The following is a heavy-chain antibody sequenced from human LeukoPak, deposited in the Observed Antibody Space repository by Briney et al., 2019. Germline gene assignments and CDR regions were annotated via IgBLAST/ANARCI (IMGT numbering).Heavy chain of an antibody. CDR3: VAPPRYFSYYYMDV. V-gene: IGHV4-39*07. CDR1: NDSISSSTYN. CDR2: IYHSGST. D-gene: IGHD5-12*01. Sequence: SETLSLTCTVSNDSISSSTYNWGWIRQPPGKGLEWIGSIYHSGSTYYNPSLKSRVTISVDTSKNQFSLRLTSVTAADTAVYYCVAPPRYFSYYYMDVWGKGTTVTVSS. J-gene: IGHJ6*03.